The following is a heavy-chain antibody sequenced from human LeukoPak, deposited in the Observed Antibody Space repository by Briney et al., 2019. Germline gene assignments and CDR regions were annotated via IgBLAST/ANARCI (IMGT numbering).Heavy chain of an antibody. Sequence: GGSLRLSCATSGFTFTDYWMTWVRQAPGKGLGWVADIIQDGSKKFYVDSVKGRFTISRDNAKNALYLQMNSLRAEDTGVYFCARGQTLTFWGQGTLVTVSS. CDR2: IIQDGSKK. CDR1: GFTFTDYW. J-gene: IGHJ4*02. V-gene: IGHV3-7*01. CDR3: ARGQTLTF.